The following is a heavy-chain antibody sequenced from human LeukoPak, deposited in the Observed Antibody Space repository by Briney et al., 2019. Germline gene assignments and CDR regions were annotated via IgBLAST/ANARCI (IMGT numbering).Heavy chain of an antibody. J-gene: IGHJ5*02. D-gene: IGHD6-19*01. CDR3: ARDLGYSSGWGSWFDP. Sequence: ASVKVSCKASGYTFTGYYMHWVRQAPGQGLEWMGWISAYNGNTNYAQKLQGRVTMTTDTSTSTAYMELRRLRSDDTGVYYCARDLGYSSGWGSWFDPWGQGTLVTVSS. V-gene: IGHV1-18*04. CDR2: ISAYNGNT. CDR1: GYTFTGYY.